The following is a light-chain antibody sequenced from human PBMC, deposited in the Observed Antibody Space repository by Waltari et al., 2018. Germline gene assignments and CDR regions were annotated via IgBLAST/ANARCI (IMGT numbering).Light chain of an antibody. CDR2: AAS. J-gene: IGKJ4*01. V-gene: IGKV1-39*01. CDR1: QSISSY. CDR3: QQLKDSPPT. Sequence: DIQMTQSSSSLSASVGDRVTITCRASQSISSYLNWYQQKPGKAPKLLIYAASSLQSGVPSRFSGSGSGTDFTLTISSLQPEDFATYYCQQLKDSPPTFGGGTKVEIK.